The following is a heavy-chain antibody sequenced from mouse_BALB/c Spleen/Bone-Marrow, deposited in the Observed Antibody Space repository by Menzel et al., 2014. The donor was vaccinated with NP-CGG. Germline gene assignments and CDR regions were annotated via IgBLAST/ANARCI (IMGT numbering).Heavy chain of an antibody. V-gene: IGHV14-3*02. CDR2: IDPANGNT. D-gene: IGHD4-1*01. CDR3: ARWGKLGRGYFDV. CDR1: GFNIKDTY. J-gene: IGHJ1*01. Sequence: EVMLVESGAELVKPGASVKLSCTASGFNIKDTYMHWVKQRPEQGLEWIGRIDPANGNTKYDPKFQGKATITADTSSNTAYQQLSSLTSEDTAVYYCARWGKLGRGYFDVWGAGTTVTVSS.